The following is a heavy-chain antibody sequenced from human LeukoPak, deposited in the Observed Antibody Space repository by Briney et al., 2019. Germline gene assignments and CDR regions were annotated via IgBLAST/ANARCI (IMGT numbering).Heavy chain of an antibody. Sequence: GGSLRLSCAASGFTFSSYAMSWVRQAPGKGLEWVSAISGSGGSTYYADSVKGRFTISRDNSKNTLYLQMNSLRAEDTAVYYCAKDKGRDYGGNRRRYWGQGTLGTVSS. D-gene: IGHD4-23*01. CDR1: GFTFSSYA. V-gene: IGHV3-23*01. CDR2: ISGSGGST. J-gene: IGHJ4*02. CDR3: AKDKGRDYGGNRRRY.